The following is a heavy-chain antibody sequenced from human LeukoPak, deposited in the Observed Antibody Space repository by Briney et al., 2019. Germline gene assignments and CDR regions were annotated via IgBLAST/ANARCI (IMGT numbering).Heavy chain of an antibody. Sequence: GGSLRLSCAASGFTFSNYWMSWVRPAPGKGLDGVANIKQDGSEKYYVDSVKGRFTISRDNAKNSLYLQMNSLRAEDTAVYYCAREYYYDSSGPDYWGQGTLVTVSS. V-gene: IGHV3-7*01. CDR2: IKQDGSEK. J-gene: IGHJ4*02. CDR1: GFTFSNYW. CDR3: AREYYYDSSGPDY. D-gene: IGHD3-22*01.